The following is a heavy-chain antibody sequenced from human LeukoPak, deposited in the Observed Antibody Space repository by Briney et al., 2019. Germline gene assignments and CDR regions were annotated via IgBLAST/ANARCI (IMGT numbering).Heavy chain of an antibody. V-gene: IGHV4-4*07. Sequence: SETLSLTCTFSGDSDNYYWSWIRQPAGKGLEWVGRIYTNGNTNYNPYLKSRLTISIDTSKKQFSLKLTSVNAADTAVYYCARGGAYCGADCYSDDAFDIWGQGTLVTVSS. J-gene: IGHJ3*02. D-gene: IGHD2-21*02. CDR3: ARGGAYCGADCYSDDAFDI. CDR2: IYTNGNT. CDR1: GDSDNYY.